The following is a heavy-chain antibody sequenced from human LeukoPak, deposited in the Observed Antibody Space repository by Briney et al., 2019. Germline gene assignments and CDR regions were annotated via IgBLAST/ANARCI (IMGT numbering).Heavy chain of an antibody. CDR2: INPNSGGT. Sequence: ASVKVSCKASGYTFTGYYMHWVRQAPGQGLEWMGRINPNSGGTNYAQKFQGRVTITTDESTSTAYMELSSLRSEDTAVYYCARVAAYQPLLYSDAFDIWGQGTMVTVSS. V-gene: IGHV1-2*06. CDR1: GYTFTGYY. D-gene: IGHD2-2*02. J-gene: IGHJ3*02. CDR3: ARVAAYQPLLYSDAFDI.